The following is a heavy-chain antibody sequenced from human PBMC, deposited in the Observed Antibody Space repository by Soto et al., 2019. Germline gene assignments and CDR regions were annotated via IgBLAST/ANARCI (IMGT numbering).Heavy chain of an antibody. J-gene: IGHJ4*02. D-gene: IGHD5-18*01. Sequence: GGSLRLSFGASGSTFSSSWMTWVRQAPGKGLERVANINLDGSERNYVDSVKGRFTISRDNAKNLLYLQMNSLRAEDTAVYYCARDRAYNCFDYWGQGTLVTVSS. V-gene: IGHV3-7*05. CDR1: GSTFSSSW. CDR2: INLDGSER. CDR3: ARDRAYNCFDY.